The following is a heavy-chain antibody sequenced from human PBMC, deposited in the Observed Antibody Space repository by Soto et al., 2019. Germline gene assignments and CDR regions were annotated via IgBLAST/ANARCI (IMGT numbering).Heavy chain of an antibody. CDR2: VIPTSGTA. V-gene: IGHV1-69*06. Sequence: QVQLVQSGAEVKKPGSSVKVSCKTSRGTFTTSPITWIRQAPGQGLVWMGEVIPTSGTATYAQTFQGRVAFTADKSTNTAYMVLSSLRSGDTAIYFCTKDSSPGYHFWGQGSLVTGSS. D-gene: IGHD3-9*01. CDR3: TKDSSPGYHF. J-gene: IGHJ4*02. CDR1: RGTFTTSP.